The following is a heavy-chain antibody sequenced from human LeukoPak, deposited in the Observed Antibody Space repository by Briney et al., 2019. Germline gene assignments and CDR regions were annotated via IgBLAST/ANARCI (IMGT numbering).Heavy chain of an antibody. CDR3: TTGPISGSLIAYVLPMD. CDR1: GFTFSSYW. J-gene: IGHJ4*02. CDR2: IKSKTDGGTT. D-gene: IGHD3-10*01. V-gene: IGHV3-15*01. Sequence: PGGSLRLSCAASGFTFSSYWMSWVRQAPGKGLEWVGRIKSKTDGGTTDYAAPVKGRFTISRDDSKNTLYLQMNSLKTEDTAVYYCTTGPISGSLIAYVLPMDRGQGTLVTVSS.